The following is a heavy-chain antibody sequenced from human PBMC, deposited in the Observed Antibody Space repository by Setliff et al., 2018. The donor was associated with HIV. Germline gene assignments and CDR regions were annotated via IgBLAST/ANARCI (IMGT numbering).Heavy chain of an antibody. D-gene: IGHD3-3*01. Sequence: VKVSCKASRSTFNSHTINWVRQAPGQGLDWMGRIIPILGLANYAQRFQGKVTITADKSTSTAYMELTSLRFDGTAMYYCVRGVQSPPHYSYYYMDVWGEGTMVTVSS. V-gene: IGHV1-69*02. CDR2: IIPILGLA. CDR3: VRGVQSPPHYSYYYMDV. CDR1: RSTFNSHT. J-gene: IGHJ6*03.